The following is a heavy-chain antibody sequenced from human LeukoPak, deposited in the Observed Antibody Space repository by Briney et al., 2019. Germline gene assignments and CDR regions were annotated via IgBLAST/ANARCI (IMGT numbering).Heavy chain of an antibody. D-gene: IGHD6-19*01. CDR1: GFTFGDYA. V-gene: IGHV3-49*04. CDR2: IRSKTYGGTT. Sequence: GRSLRLSCTGSGFTFGDYALNWVRQVPGQGLEWVGFIRSKTYGGTTEYAASVKGRFTISRDDSQSIAYLQMDSLKTEDTAVYYCTRGGGSGRYYFDYWGQGTLVTVSS. J-gene: IGHJ4*02. CDR3: TRGGGSGRYYFDY.